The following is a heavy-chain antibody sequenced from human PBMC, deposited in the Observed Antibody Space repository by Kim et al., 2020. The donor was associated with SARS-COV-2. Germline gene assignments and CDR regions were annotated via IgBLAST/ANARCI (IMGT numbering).Heavy chain of an antibody. D-gene: IGHD5-12*01. J-gene: IGHJ5*02. CDR3: ARTMGYSGYDLSWFDP. CDR1: GGSFSGYY. Sequence: SETLSLTCAVYGGSFSGYYWSWIRQPPGKGLEWIGEINHSGSTNYNPSLKSRVTISVDTSKNQFSLKLSSVTAADTAVYYCARTMGYSGYDLSWFDPWGQGTLVTVSS. V-gene: IGHV4-34*01. CDR2: INHSGST.